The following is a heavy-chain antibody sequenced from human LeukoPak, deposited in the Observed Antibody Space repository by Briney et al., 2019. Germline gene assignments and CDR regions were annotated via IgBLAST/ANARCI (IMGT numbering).Heavy chain of an antibody. J-gene: IGHJ4*02. D-gene: IGHD2/OR15-2a*01. CDR1: GYTFTSYD. V-gene: IGHV1-8*03. CDR2: IHPNSGDT. Sequence: GASVKVSCTASGYTFTSYDISWVRQATGQGLEWLGWIHPNSGDTGYAQKFQGRITFTRDISISTTYMEVSGLRAEDTAVYYCARGRAGFYPDSWGQGTLVTLSS. CDR3: ARGRAGFYPDS.